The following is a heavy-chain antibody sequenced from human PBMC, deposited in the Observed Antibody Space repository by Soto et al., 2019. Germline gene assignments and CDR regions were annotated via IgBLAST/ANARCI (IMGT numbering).Heavy chain of an antibody. CDR3: ARGGRCSSTSCYGGWFDP. D-gene: IGHD2-2*01. CDR2: INHSGST. V-gene: IGHV4-4*02. J-gene: IGHJ5*02. CDR1: GVSISSHDW. Sequence: PSETLSLTCAVSGVSISSHDWWTWVRQPPGKGLEWIGEINHSGSTNYNPSLKSRVTISVDTSKNQFSLKLSSVTAADTAVYYCARGGRCSSTSCYGGWFDPWGQGTLVTVSS.